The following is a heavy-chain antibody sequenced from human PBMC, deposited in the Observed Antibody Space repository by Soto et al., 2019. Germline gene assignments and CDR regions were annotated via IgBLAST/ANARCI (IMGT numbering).Heavy chain of an antibody. Sequence: QVQLVESGGGVVQPGGSLRLSCAASGFTFGRHGRHWVRRAPGKGLEWVAVIGSDGRRASYADSGKGRFTISRDNGQNTLYLQMNSLRAEETAVYYCARDDDYGDNGLDYWGQGTLVTVSS. CDR3: ARDDDYGDNGLDY. J-gene: IGHJ4*02. V-gene: IGHV3-33*01. D-gene: IGHD4-17*01. CDR1: GFTFGRHG. CDR2: IGSDGRRA.